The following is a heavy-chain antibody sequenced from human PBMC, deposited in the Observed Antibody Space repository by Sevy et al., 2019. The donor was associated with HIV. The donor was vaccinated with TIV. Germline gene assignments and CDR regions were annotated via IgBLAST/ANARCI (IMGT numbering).Heavy chain of an antibody. CDR1: GASITNYY. J-gene: IGHJ6*03. V-gene: IGHV4-4*07. CDR2: VKTRGDT. Sequence: SETLSLTCTVSGASITNYYWSWIRRPAVKGLEWIGRVKTRGDTTYNPSLNSRVTMSLATSQKHFSLKLTSVIAADTAVYYCARDVVVRGVFPTYYYHYYMDVWGKGTTVTVSS. CDR3: ARDVVVRGVFPTYYYHYYMDV. D-gene: IGHD3-10*01.